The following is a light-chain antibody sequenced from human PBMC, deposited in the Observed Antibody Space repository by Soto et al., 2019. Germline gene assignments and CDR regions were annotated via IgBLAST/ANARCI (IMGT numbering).Light chain of an antibody. CDR3: QQSYTPQLT. V-gene: IGKV1-39*01. J-gene: IGKJ4*01. Sequence: DIQMTPSPSSLSSSVGYRVTITCRSIQSISTYLNWYQQKSGKAPNLLIFAASTLQSGVPSRFSGSGSGTDFTLTIRSLQPEHFETYYCQQSYTPQLTFGGGTQVDIK. CDR2: AAS. CDR1: QSISTY.